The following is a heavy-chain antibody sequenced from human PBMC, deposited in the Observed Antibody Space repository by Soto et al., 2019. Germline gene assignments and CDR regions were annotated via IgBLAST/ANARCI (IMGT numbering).Heavy chain of an antibody. CDR2: IRSKANSYAT. CDR1: GVTFSGSA. Sequence: GGSLRLSCAASGVTFSGSAMHWVRQASGKGLEWVGRIRSKANSYATAYAASVKGRFTISRDDSKNTAYLQMNSLKTEDTAVYYCTTDCSGGSCYYRVWFDPWGQGTLVTVSS. J-gene: IGHJ5*02. V-gene: IGHV3-73*01. D-gene: IGHD2-15*01. CDR3: TTDCSGGSCYYRVWFDP.